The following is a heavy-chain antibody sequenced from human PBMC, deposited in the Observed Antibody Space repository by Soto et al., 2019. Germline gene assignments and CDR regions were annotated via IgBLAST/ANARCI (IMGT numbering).Heavy chain of an antibody. V-gene: IGHV4-30-4*01. D-gene: IGHD2-21*02. J-gene: IGHJ4*02. Sequence: SETMSVTCTVAGGSFISGGYYWSWINKPPGEGLEWIGYIYYTGSTYYHPSLKSRVTMSVDTSKNQFSLRLSSVTAADTAVYYCARVPAGGNSDYFDSWGQGTLVTVSS. CDR2: IYYTGST. CDR1: GGSFISGGYY. CDR3: ARVPAGGNSDYFDS.